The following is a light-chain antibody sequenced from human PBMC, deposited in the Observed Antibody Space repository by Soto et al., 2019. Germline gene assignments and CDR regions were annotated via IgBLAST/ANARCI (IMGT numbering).Light chain of an antibody. CDR1: QSVSSNY. V-gene: IGKV3-20*01. J-gene: IGKJ1*01. Sequence: EVVLTQSPGTLSLSPGERATLSCRASQSVSSNYLSWYQHKAGQAPRLLISGASSRATGIPDRFSGSGSGTDFTLTISRLETEDFAVYYCQQYGSSSWTFGQGTKVEIK. CDR2: GAS. CDR3: QQYGSSSWT.